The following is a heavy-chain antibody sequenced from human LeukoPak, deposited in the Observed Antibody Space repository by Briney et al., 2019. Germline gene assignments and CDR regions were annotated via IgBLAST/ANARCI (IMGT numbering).Heavy chain of an antibody. CDR2: ISAYNGNT. Sequence: ASVKVSCKASGYTFTSYGISWVRQAPGQGLEWMGWISAYNGNTNYAQKLQGRVTMTTDTSTSTANMELRSLRSDDTAVYYCARDLDGYNYSDEYFQHWGQGTLVTVSS. V-gene: IGHV1-18*01. J-gene: IGHJ1*01. CDR3: ARDLDGYNYSDEYFQH. D-gene: IGHD5-24*01. CDR1: GYTFTSYG.